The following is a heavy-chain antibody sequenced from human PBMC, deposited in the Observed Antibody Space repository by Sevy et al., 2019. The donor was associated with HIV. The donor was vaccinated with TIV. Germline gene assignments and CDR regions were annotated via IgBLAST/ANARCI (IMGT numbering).Heavy chain of an antibody. CDR3: TTGQRGYSGYDLYCY. J-gene: IGHJ4*02. D-gene: IGHD5-12*01. CDR1: GFTFSNAW. CDR2: IKSKTDGGTT. V-gene: IGHV3-15*01. Sequence: GGSLRLSCAASGFTFSNAWMSWVRQAPGKGLEWVGRIKSKTDGGTTDYAAPVKGRFTISRDDSKNTLYLQMNSLKTEDTAVYYCTTGQRGYSGYDLYCYWGQGTLVTVSS.